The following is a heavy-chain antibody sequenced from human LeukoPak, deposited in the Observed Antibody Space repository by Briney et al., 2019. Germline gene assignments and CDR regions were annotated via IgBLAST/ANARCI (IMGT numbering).Heavy chain of an antibody. Sequence: GRSLRLSCAASGFTFSSYAMHWVRQAPGKGLEWVAVISYDGSNKYYADSVKGRFTISRDNSKNTLYLQMNSLRAEDTAVYYCARDASTGYSSGWYHSALDYWGQGTLVTVSS. D-gene: IGHD6-19*01. V-gene: IGHV3-30-3*01. J-gene: IGHJ4*02. CDR3: ARDASTGYSSGWYHSALDY. CDR1: GFTFSSYA. CDR2: ISYDGSNK.